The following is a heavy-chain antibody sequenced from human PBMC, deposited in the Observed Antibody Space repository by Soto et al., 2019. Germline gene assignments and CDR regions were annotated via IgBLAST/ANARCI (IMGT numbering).Heavy chain of an antibody. J-gene: IGHJ5*02. CDR3: ASATSYSSSADNWFDP. Sequence: SETLSLTCAVSSGSISSSNWWSWVRQPPGKGLEWIGEIYHSGSTNYNPSLKSRVTISVDKSKNQFSLKLSSVTAADTAVYYCASATSYSSSADNWFDPWGQGTLVTVSS. CDR2: IYHSGST. D-gene: IGHD6-6*01. V-gene: IGHV4-4*02. CDR1: SGSISSSNW.